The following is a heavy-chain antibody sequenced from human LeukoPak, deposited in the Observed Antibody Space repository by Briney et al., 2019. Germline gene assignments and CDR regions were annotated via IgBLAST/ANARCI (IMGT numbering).Heavy chain of an antibody. V-gene: IGHV1-18*01. CDR3: ARDLGLDTTMIFFDF. D-gene: IGHD5-18*01. Sequence: GASVKVSCKASGYTFTSFGISWVRQAPGQGPGWMGWISAYNGNTNYIQKFQGRVTMTTDTSTNTAYMELRSLTSDDTAVYYCARDLGLDTTMIFFDFWGQGTLVTVSS. CDR1: GYTFTSFG. CDR2: ISAYNGNT. J-gene: IGHJ4*02.